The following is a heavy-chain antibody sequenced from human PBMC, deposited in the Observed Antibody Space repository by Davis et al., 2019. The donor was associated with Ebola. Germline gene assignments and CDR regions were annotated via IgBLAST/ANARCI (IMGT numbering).Heavy chain of an antibody. J-gene: IGHJ3*02. CDR3: TTPGGQDSGYDVFDI. D-gene: IGHD5-12*01. Sequence: ASVQVSCKASGYTFTNYYMHWVRQAPVQGLEWMGMINPNDGRTIYAQKFQGRVTVTRDTSTTTVYMDLSSLRSEDTALYYCTTPGGQDSGYDVFDIWGKGTMVTVSS. CDR1: GYTFTNYY. CDR2: INPNDGRT. V-gene: IGHV1-46*03.